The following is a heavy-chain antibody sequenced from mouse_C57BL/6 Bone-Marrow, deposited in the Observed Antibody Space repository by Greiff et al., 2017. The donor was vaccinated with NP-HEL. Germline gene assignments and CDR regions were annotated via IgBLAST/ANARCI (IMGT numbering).Heavy chain of an antibody. CDR3: ARDYGIRGFAY. CDR1: GFTFSDYY. D-gene: IGHD1-2*01. V-gene: IGHV5-12*01. CDR2: ISNGGGST. J-gene: IGHJ3*01. Sequence: EVQRVESGGGLVQPGGSLKLSCAASGFTFSDYYMYWVRQTPEKRLEWVAYISNGGGSTYYPDTVKGRFTISRDNAKNTLYLQMSRLKSEDTAMYYCARDYGIRGFAYWGQGTLVTVSA.